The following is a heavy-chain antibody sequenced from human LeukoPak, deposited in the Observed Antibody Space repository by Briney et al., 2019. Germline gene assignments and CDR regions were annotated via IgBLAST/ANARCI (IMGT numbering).Heavy chain of an antibody. CDR2: ISSYGSST. D-gene: IGHD3-10*01. CDR3: VKSLRFRESEDY. CDR1: GFTFSSYA. V-gene: IGHV3-64D*06. Sequence: GGSLRLSCSASGFTFSSYAMHWVRQAPGKGLEYVSAISSYGSSTYYTDSVKGRFTISRDNSKNTLYLQMSSLRAEDTAVYYCVKSLRFRESEDYWGQGTLVTVSS. J-gene: IGHJ4*02.